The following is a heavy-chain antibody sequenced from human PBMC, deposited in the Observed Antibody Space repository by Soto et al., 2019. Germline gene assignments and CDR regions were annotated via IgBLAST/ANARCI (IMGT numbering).Heavy chain of an antibody. CDR1: GFTVSSNY. D-gene: IGHD3-10*01. CDR3: ARGVNMVSGY. J-gene: IGHJ4*02. CDR2: IYSGGST. V-gene: IGHV3-53*04. Sequence: PGGSLRLSCASSGFTVSSNYMSWVRQAPGKGLEWVSVIYSGGSTYYADSVKGRFTISRHNSKNTLYLQMNSLRAEDTAVYYCARGVNMVSGYWGQGTLVTVSS.